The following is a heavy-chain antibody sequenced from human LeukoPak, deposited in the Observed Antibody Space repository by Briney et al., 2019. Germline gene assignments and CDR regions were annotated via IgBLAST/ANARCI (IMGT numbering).Heavy chain of an antibody. V-gene: IGHV3-23*01. CDR3: AKDRVTGYWYGYFDY. CDR1: GFTFSSYA. D-gene: IGHD2-8*02. Sequence: GGSLRLSCAASGFTFSSYAMSWVRQAPGRGLEWVSIISDRGGTTYYADSVRGRFTISRDNSKNTLYLQMNSLRAEDTAVYYCAKDRVTGYWYGYFDYWGRGTLVTVSS. J-gene: IGHJ4*02. CDR2: ISDRGGTT.